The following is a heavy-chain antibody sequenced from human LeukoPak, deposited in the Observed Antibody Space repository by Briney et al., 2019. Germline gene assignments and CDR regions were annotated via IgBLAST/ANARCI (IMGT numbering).Heavy chain of an antibody. V-gene: IGHV4-39*01. CDR1: GGSISNADSY. CDR2: ICYSGNT. J-gene: IGHJ4*02. D-gene: IGHD7-27*01. CDR3: ARRGPRWGYFDS. Sequence: PSETLSLTCSVSGGSISNADSYWGWLRQPPGRGLEWIRNICYSGNTFDNPSLQTRITISLDTHKNQISLKLRFVTAEDTAVYYWARRGPRWGYFDSWGQAILVTVSS.